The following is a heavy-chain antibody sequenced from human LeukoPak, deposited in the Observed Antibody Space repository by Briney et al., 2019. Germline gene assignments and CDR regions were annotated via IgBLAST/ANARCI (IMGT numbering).Heavy chain of an antibody. CDR3: ARGEYDSSAYWGYYFEN. CDR2: IYSSGST. J-gene: IGHJ4*02. Sequence: SETLSLTCTVSGVSISTGSYYWSWIRQPAGKGLEWIGRIYSSGSTNYSPSFKSRVTIPVDTSKNQFSLNLSSVTAADTAVYYCARGEYDSSAYWGYYFENWGQGTLVTVSS. CDR1: GVSISTGSYY. V-gene: IGHV4-61*02. D-gene: IGHD3-22*01.